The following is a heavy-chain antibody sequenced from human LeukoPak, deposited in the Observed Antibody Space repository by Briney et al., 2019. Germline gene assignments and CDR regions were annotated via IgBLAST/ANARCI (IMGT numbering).Heavy chain of an antibody. Sequence: GESLKISCKGSGYSFTSYWICWVRQMPGKGLEWMGIIYPGDSDTRYSPSFQGQVTISADKSISTAYLQWSSLKASDTAMYYCARGEVGYCTNGVCWNWFDPWGQGTLVTVSS. CDR1: GYSFTSYW. CDR3: ARGEVGYCTNGVCWNWFDP. J-gene: IGHJ5*02. D-gene: IGHD2-8*01. V-gene: IGHV5-51*01. CDR2: IYPGDSDT.